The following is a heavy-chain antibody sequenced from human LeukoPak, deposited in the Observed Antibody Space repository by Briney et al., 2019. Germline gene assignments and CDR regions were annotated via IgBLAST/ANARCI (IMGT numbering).Heavy chain of an antibody. CDR2: IWYDGSNK. CDR1: GFTFSSYS. J-gene: IGHJ4*02. Sequence: PGGSLRLSCAASGFTFSSYSMNWVRQAPGKGLEWVAVIWYDGSNKYYADSVKGRFTISRDNSKNTLYLQMNSLRAEDTAVYYCARDRGNFEFWGQGTLVTVSS. D-gene: IGHD2-15*01. CDR3: ARDRGNFEF. V-gene: IGHV3-33*08.